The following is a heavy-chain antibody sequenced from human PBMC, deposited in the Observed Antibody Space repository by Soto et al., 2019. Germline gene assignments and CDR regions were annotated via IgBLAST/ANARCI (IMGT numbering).Heavy chain of an antibody. J-gene: IGHJ3*02. D-gene: IGHD2-15*01. Sequence: HVQLQESGPGLVKPSQTLSLTCTFSGGSISSGGYYWSWIRQHPGKGLEWIGYIYYSGSTYYNPSIKSRVTISADTAKNPYSLKLSSVTAADTAVSYCERASGSRGAALDIWGQGTMVTVSS. CDR3: ERASGSRGAALDI. V-gene: IGHV4-31*03. CDR1: GGSISSGGYY. CDR2: IYYSGST.